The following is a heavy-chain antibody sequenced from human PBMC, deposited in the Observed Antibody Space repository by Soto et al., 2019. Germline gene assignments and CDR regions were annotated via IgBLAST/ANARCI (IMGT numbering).Heavy chain of an antibody. CDR1: GGSFSAYY. CDR3: VRGLRYSGMDV. CDR2: IDHSGST. Sequence: QVQLQQWGAGLLKPSETLSLTCAVNGGSFSAYYWTWIRQPPGRGLEWIGEIDHSGSTNYNPSLESRVTISIDTAKNRFSLNVTSVTAADTAVYYCVRGLRYSGMDVWGQETTVTVS. J-gene: IGHJ6*02. D-gene: IGHD2-15*01. V-gene: IGHV4-34*01.